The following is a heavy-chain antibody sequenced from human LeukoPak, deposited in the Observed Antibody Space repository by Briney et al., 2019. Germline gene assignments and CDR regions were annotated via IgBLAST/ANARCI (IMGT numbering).Heavy chain of an antibody. D-gene: IGHD5-18*01. V-gene: IGHV3-23*01. CDR2: IGGNGGST. J-gene: IGHJ4*02. CDR3: AKSHTGGYSYGYPKDYYFDY. Sequence: PGGSLRLSCAASGFTFSSYAMSWVRQAPGKGLEWVSPIGGNGGSTYSAYSVKGRFTISRDYSKNALYLRMNSMRDEDTAVYYCAKSHTGGYSYGYPKDYYFDYWGQGTLVTVSS. CDR1: GFTFSSYA.